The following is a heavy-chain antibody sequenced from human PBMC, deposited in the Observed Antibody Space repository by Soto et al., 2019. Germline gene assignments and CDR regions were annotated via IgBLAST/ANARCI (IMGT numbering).Heavy chain of an antibody. J-gene: IGHJ3*02. V-gene: IGHV3-30-3*01. Sequence: QVQLVESGGGVVQPGRSLRLSCAASGFTFSSYAMHWVRQAPGKGLEWVAVISYDGSNKYYADSVKGRFTISRDNSKNTLYLQMNSLRAEDTAVYYCARDPYPGLRRDAFDIWGQGTMVTVSS. CDR3: ARDPYPGLRRDAFDI. CDR1: GFTFSSYA. CDR2: ISYDGSNK.